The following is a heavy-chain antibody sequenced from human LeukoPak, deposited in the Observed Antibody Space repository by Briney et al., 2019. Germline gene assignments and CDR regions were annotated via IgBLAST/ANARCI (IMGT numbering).Heavy chain of an antibody. J-gene: IGHJ4*02. CDR1: GGTFSSYA. Sequence: ASVKVSCKASGGTFSSYAISWVRQAPGQGLEWMGGIIPIFGTANYAQKFQGRVTITTDESTRTAYMELSSLRSEDTAVYYCAREADCSSTSCSFDYWGQGTLVTVSS. CDR3: AREADCSSTSCSFDY. CDR2: IIPIFGTA. V-gene: IGHV1-69*05. D-gene: IGHD2-2*01.